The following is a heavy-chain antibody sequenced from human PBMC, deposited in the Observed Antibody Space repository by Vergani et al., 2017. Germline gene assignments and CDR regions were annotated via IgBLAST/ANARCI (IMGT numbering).Heavy chain of an antibody. D-gene: IGHD3-10*01. J-gene: IGHJ2*01. V-gene: IGHV1-18*04. Sequence: QVQLVQSGTEVKRPGASVKVSCKASGYTFDTYGITWVRQAPGQGLEWMGWISIAKGERKSAQRFEGRVTMTTDTSTSTAYMELRNLRHDDTAVYYCARAILSFGELLIEGSRYSDVWGRGTLVSVSS. CDR1: GYTFDTYG. CDR3: ARAILSFGELLIEGSRYSDV. CDR2: ISIAKGER.